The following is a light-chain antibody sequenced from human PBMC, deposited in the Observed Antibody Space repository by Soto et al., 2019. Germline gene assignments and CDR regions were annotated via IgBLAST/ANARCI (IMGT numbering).Light chain of an antibody. CDR3: QQSYSTPRT. CDR2: AAS. Sequence: DIQMTQSPSSLSASVGDRITITCRASQSIDNYLNWSQQKPGKDPKLLIYAASSLQSGVPSRFRGSGSGTDFTLTISSLQPEELATYDCQQSYSTPRTFGQLTKVEIK. CDR1: QSIDNY. J-gene: IGKJ1*01. V-gene: IGKV1-39*01.